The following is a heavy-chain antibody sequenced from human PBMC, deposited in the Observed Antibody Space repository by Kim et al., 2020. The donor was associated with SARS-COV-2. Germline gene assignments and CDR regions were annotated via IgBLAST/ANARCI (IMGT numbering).Heavy chain of an antibody. CDR3: TTDPGGLWFGETGDLNWFDP. Sequence: GGSLRLSCAASGFTFSNAWMSWVRQAPGKGLEWVGRIKSKTDGGTTDYAASVKGRFTISRDDSKNTLYLQMNSLKTEDTAVYYCTTDPGGLWFGETGDLNWFDPWGQGTLVTVSS. CDR1: GFTFSNAW. CDR2: IKSKTDGGTT. D-gene: IGHD3-10*01. J-gene: IGHJ5*02. V-gene: IGHV3-15*01.